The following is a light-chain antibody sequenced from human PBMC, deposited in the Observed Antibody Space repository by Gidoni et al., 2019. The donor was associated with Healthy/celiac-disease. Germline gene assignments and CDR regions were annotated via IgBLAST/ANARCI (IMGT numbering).Light chain of an antibody. V-gene: IGLV2-23*02. CDR3: CSYSGSSIWV. CDR1: SSDVGSYNL. Sequence: QSALTQPASAYGSPGHAITISCTGTSSDVGSYNLVTWYQQHPGNAPKLMIYEVSKRTSGVSNRFSGSKSGNTASLTISGRQAEDEADYYCCSYSGSSIWVFGGGTKLTVL. J-gene: IGLJ3*02. CDR2: EVS.